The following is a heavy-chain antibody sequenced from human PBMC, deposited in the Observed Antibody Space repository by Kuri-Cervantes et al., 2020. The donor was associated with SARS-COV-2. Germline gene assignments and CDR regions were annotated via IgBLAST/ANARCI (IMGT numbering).Heavy chain of an antibody. CDR2: INPSGGST. Sequence: ASVKVSCKASGYTFTSYYMHWVRQAPGQGFEWMGIINPSGGSTSYAQKFQGRVTMTRDTSTSTVYMELSSLRSEDTAVYYCARDLPGFLEWLGHWVSGMDVWGQGTTVTVSS. J-gene: IGHJ6*02. CDR1: GYTFTSYY. D-gene: IGHD3-3*01. CDR3: ARDLPGFLEWLGHWVSGMDV. V-gene: IGHV1-46*01.